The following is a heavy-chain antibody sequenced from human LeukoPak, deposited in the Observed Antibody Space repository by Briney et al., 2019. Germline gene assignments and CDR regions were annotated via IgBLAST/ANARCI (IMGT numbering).Heavy chain of an antibody. J-gene: IGHJ4*02. CDR1: GFTVGSKY. V-gene: IGHV3-53*01. D-gene: IGHD5-12*01. CDR3: ARLDSGYNAYAPFDH. Sequence: GGSLRLSCAASGFTVGSKYMSWVRQPPGKGLDWVSVIYSGGNTHYSDSVKGRFTISRDNSKNTLYLQMNSLRVDDTAVYYCARLDSGYNAYAPFDHWGQGTLVTVSS. CDR2: IYSGGNT.